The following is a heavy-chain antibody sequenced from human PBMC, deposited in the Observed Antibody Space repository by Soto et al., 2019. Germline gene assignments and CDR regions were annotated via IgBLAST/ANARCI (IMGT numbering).Heavy chain of an antibody. CDR2: IYYSGST. J-gene: IGHJ5*02. V-gene: IGHV4-61*08. D-gene: IGHD3-16*01. CDR1: GGSVSSGDYY. Sequence: SETLSLTCTVSGGSVSSGDYYWSWIRQPPGKGLEWIGYIYYSGSTNYNPSLRSRVSISLDTSKNQFSLRLTSVTAADTAVYYCARITVGTYMIHWLEPSGHATLATVSS. CDR3: ARITVGTYMIHWLEP.